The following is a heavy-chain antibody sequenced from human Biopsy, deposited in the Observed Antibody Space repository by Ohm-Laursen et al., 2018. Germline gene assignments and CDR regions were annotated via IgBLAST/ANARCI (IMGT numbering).Heavy chain of an antibody. CDR1: GFTFKNYS. CDR2: ITDSGSHM. V-gene: IGHV3-21*01. Sequence: SLRLSCAASGFTFKNYSMNWVRQAPGKGLEWVSSITDSGSHMYYADSVKGRFIVSRDNDKNSLYLQMNSLRAEDTAVYHCARSPGRDRMDVWGQGTTVIVSS. J-gene: IGHJ6*02. CDR3: ARSPGRDRMDV. D-gene: IGHD1-14*01.